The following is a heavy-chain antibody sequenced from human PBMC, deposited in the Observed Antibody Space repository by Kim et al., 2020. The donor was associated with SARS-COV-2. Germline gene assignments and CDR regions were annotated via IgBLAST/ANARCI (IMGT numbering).Heavy chain of an antibody. J-gene: IGHJ4*02. CDR2: ISYDGSNK. CDR1: GFTFSTYA. D-gene: IGHD6-19*01. V-gene: IGHV3-30-3*01. Sequence: GGSLRLSCAASGFTFSTYAMHWVRQAPGKGLEWVAVISYDGSNKNYVESVKGRFTVSRDNSKNTLYLQIYSLRPEDTAVYYCARDTFRQWLALFDYWGQG. CDR3: ARDTFRQWLALFDY.